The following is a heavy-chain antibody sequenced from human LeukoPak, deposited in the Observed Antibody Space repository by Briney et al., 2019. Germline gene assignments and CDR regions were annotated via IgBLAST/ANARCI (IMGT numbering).Heavy chain of an antibody. D-gene: IGHD3-22*01. CDR2: IDPSGGST. Sequence: ASVKVSCKASGYTFTSYHMHWVRQAPGQGLEWMGIIDPSGGSTSYAQKFQGRVTMTRDTSTSTVYMELSSLRPEDTAVYYCVITTYYYDSSGHHANWFDPWGQGTLVTVSS. V-gene: IGHV1-46*01. CDR3: VITTYYYDSSGHHANWFDP. CDR1: GYTFTSYH. J-gene: IGHJ5*02.